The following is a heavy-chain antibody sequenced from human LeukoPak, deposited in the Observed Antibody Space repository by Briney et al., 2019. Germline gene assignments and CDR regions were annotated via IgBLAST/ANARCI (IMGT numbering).Heavy chain of an antibody. D-gene: IGHD1-1*01. CDR1: AGSFSGYY. V-gene: IGHV4-34*01. CDR3: ARGRTDYYYYYMDV. Sequence: SETPSLTSAVSAGSFSGYYWSWIRHPPPERLEWMGGINHTGSTNTNPSLTSRVPISVDTSKNQFSPKLRSVTPPDTASYICARGRTDYYYYYMDVWGKGTTVTVSS. CDR2: INHTGST. J-gene: IGHJ6*03.